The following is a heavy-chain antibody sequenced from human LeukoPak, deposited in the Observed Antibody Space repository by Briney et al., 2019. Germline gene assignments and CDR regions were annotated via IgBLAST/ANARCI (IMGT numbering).Heavy chain of an antibody. J-gene: IGHJ6*03. V-gene: IGHV1-18*01. CDR2: ISAYNGNT. CDR1: GYTFTSYG. D-gene: IGHD6-6*01. Sequence: SVKVSCKASGYTFTSYGISWVRQAPGQGLEWMGWISAYNGNTNYAQKLQGRVTMTTDTTTSTAYVELRSLRSDDTAVYYCARIAARPPLYYYYMDVWGKGTTVTVSS. CDR3: ARIAARPPLYYYYMDV.